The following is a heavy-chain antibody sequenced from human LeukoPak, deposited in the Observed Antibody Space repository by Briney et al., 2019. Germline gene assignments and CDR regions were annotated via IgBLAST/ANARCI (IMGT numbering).Heavy chain of an antibody. D-gene: IGHD6-6*01. J-gene: IGHJ4*02. Sequence: GGSLRLSCAASGFTFSSYWMTWVRQAPGKGLEWVANINKDGSVQYYVDSVKGRFTISRDNAKNSVYLQMNSLRAEDTAIYNCARIGYSSSSLDLWGRGTLVTVSS. V-gene: IGHV3-7*03. CDR2: INKDGSVQ. CDR1: GFTFSSYW. CDR3: ARIGYSSSSLDL.